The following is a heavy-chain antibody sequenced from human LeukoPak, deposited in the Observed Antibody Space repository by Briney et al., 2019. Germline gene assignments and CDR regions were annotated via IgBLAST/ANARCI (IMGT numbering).Heavy chain of an antibody. V-gene: IGHV3-49*03. CDR3: AKDGGVPFVMTTVTTYAFDI. J-gene: IGHJ3*02. Sequence: PGRSLRLSCTASGFTFGDYAMSWFRQAPGKGLEWVGFIRSKAYGGTTEYAASVKGRFTISRDDSKSIAYLQMNSLRAEDTAVYYCAKDGGVPFVMTTVTTYAFDIWGQGTMVTVSS. CDR2: IRSKAYGGTT. D-gene: IGHD4-17*01. CDR1: GFTFGDYA.